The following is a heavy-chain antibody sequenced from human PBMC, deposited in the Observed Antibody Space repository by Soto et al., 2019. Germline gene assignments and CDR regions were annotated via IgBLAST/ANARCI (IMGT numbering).Heavy chain of an antibody. V-gene: IGHV3-30*18. CDR2: ISYDGNNK. Sequence: GMQSHRHAPGKGLEWVAVISYDGNNKYYADSVKGRFTISRDNSKNTLYLQMSSLRAEDTAVYYCAKSVYNWNDGFFDYWGQGTLVTVSS. D-gene: IGHD1-1*01. J-gene: IGHJ4*02. CDR1: G. CDR3: AKSVYNWNDGFFDY.